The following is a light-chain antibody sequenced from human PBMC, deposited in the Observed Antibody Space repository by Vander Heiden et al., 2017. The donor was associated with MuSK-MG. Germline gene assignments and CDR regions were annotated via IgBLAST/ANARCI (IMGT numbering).Light chain of an antibody. CDR1: SLRIYY. J-gene: IGLJ2*01. CDR3: NARDTSDNRLHVV. V-gene: IGLV3-19*01. Sequence: SSDLTQDPALSVALGQTVRITCRGDSLRIYYASWYQQKPGQAPILVIYGKNNRPSGIPDRFSGSKSGNTASLTITGAQAEDEADYYCNARDTSDNRLHVVFGGGTKLTGL. CDR2: GKN.